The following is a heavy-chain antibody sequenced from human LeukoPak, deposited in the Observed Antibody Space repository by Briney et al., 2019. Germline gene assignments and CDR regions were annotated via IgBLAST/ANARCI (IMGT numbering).Heavy chain of an antibody. CDR1: GFTFSSYV. CDR2: ISGSGVTP. V-gene: IGHV3-23*01. J-gene: IGHJ3*02. Sequence: GGSLRLSCAASGFTFSSYVMSWARQAPGKGLEWVSAISGSGVTPYYADSVKGRFTISRDNSKNTLDLHLNSLRAEDTAMFYCAKVDITGTIPRAFDIWGQGTMVTVSS. D-gene: IGHD1/OR15-1a*01. CDR3: AKVDITGTIPRAFDI.